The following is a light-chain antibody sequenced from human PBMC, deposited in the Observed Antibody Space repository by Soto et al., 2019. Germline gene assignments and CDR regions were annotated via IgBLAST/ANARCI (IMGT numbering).Light chain of an antibody. CDR3: QQYGSSPPT. CDR1: QSVSSSY. CDR2: GAS. V-gene: IGKV3-20*01. Sequence: EIVLTQSPGTLSLSPGERATLSCMASQSVSSSYLAWYQQKPGQAPRLLIYGASSRATGIPDRFSGSWSGTDFTLTISRLEPEDFAVYYWQQYGSSPPTFSQGTKVEIK. J-gene: IGKJ1*01.